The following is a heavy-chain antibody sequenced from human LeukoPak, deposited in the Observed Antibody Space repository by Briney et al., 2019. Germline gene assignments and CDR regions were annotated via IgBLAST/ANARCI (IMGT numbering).Heavy chain of an antibody. CDR3: ARAGDGITGTNGMDV. Sequence: RSGGSLRLSCAASGFTFSSYDMHWVRQATGKGLEWVSAIGTAGDTYYPGSVKGRFTISRENAKNSLYLQMNSLRAGDTAVYYCARAGDGITGTNGMDVWGKGTTVTVSS. CDR1: GFTFSSYD. D-gene: IGHD1-7*01. CDR2: IGTAGDT. J-gene: IGHJ6*04. V-gene: IGHV3-13*01.